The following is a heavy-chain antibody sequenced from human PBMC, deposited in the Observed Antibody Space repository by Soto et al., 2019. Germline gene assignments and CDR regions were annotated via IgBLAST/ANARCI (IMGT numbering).Heavy chain of an antibody. Sequence: QVQLVQSGAEVKKPGASMKVSCKASGYTFTSYGISWVRQAPGQGLEWMGWINAYNGNTNYAQKLQGRVTMTTDTSTSTSYMELRSLRSDDPALFYCARDPVAGTYFDYWGQGTLVTVSS. CDR1: GYTFTSYG. V-gene: IGHV1-18*01. J-gene: IGHJ4*02. CDR3: ARDPVAGTYFDY. CDR2: INAYNGNT. D-gene: IGHD6-19*01.